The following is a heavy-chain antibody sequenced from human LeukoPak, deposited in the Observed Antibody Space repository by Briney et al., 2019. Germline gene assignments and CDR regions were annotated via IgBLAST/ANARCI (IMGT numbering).Heavy chain of an antibody. CDR1: GGTFSSYA. D-gene: IGHD3-3*01. CDR3: ASGTYYDFWSGYPLDY. V-gene: IGHV1-69*05. CDR2: IIPIFGTA. J-gene: IGHJ4*02. Sequence: SVKVSCKASGGTFSSYAISWVRQAPGQGLEWMGRIIPIFGTANYAQKFQGRVTITTDESTSTAYMELSSLRSEDTAVHYCASGTYYDFWSGYPLDYWGQGTLVTVSS.